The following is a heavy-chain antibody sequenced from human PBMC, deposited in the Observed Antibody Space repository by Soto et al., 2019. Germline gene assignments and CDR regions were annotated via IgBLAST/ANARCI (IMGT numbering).Heavy chain of an antibody. CDR1: GLTFSNAW. J-gene: IGHJ4*02. CDR3: TTQYYYDSSGSFLS. V-gene: IGHV3-15*01. D-gene: IGHD3-22*01. Sequence: EVQLVESGGGLVKPGGSRRLSCAVSGLTFSNAWMTWVRQAPGKGLEWVGRIKSRTDGGTTDFAAPVTGRFTISGDDSKNTLYLQMNSLKTEDTAVYYCTTQYYYDSSGSFLSWGQGTLVTVAS. CDR2: IKSRTDGGTT.